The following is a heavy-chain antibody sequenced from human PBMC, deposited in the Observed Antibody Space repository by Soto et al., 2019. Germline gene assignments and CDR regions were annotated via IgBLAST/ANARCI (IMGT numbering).Heavy chain of an antibody. CDR3: ARGGTPIDY. CDR1: GYSFTNFG. J-gene: IGHJ4*02. D-gene: IGHD3-16*01. V-gene: IGHV1-18*01. Sequence: QVQLVQSGAEVKKPGASVKVTCKASGYSFTNFGISWVRQAPGQGLEWMGWISAYNGNTNYEQKFQGRVTMTTDTSTSTAYMEVRSLRFGDTAVYYGARGGTPIDYWGQGTLVTVSS. CDR2: ISAYNGNT.